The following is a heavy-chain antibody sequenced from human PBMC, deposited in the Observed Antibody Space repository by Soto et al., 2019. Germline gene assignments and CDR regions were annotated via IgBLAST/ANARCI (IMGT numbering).Heavy chain of an antibody. Sequence: SETLSLTCTVSGGSISSSGYYWAWVRQPPGKGLEWIGSVYYSVTTYYNPSLKSRVTISEDTSKNQFSLRLSSVTAADTAVFYCASFINCKTTSCYFDYCGQGNLVTVSS. V-gene: IGHV4-39*01. CDR2: VYYSVTT. J-gene: IGHJ4*02. D-gene: IGHD2-2*01. CDR1: GGSISSSGYY. CDR3: ASFINCKTTSCYFDY.